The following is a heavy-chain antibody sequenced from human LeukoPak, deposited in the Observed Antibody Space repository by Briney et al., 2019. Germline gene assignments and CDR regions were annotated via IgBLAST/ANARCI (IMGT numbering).Heavy chain of an antibody. CDR2: INPNSGGT. CDR1: GYTFTGYY. V-gene: IGHV1-2*02. Sequence: ASVKVSCKASGYTFTGYYMHWVRQAPGQGLEWMGWINPNSGGTNYAQKFQGRVTMTRDTSISTAYMELRSLRSDDTAVYYCARDWTYYYDSSGRRDAFDIWGQGTMVTVSS. D-gene: IGHD3-22*01. J-gene: IGHJ3*02. CDR3: ARDWTYYYDSSGRRDAFDI.